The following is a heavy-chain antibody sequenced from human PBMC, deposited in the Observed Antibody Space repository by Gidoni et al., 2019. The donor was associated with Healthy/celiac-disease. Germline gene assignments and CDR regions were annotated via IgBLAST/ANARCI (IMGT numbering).Heavy chain of an antibody. J-gene: IGHJ5*02. CDR2: ISWNSGSI. Sequence: EVQLVESGGGLVQPGRSLRLSCAASGFTFDDYAMHWVRQAPGKGLEWVSGISWNSGSIGYADSVKGRFTISRDNAKNSLYLQMNSLRAEDTALYYCARGSSSSTNWFDPWGQGTLVTVSS. CDR1: GFTFDDYA. V-gene: IGHV3-9*01. D-gene: IGHD6-13*01. CDR3: ARGSSSSTNWFDP.